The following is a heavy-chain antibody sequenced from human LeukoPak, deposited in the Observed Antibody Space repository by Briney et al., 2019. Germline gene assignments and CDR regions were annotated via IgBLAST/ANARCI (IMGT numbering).Heavy chain of an antibody. J-gene: IGHJ4*02. CDR1: GVTFSNVW. D-gene: IGHD3-22*01. V-gene: IGHV3-23*01. CDR2: ISGSAGST. Sequence: PGGSLRLSCAASGVTFSNVWMTWVRQAPGKGLEWVSGISGSAGSTYYADSVKGRFTISRDNSKNTLHLQMNSLRAEDTALYYCAKVPFDSSGYFYFHYWGQGTLVTVSS. CDR3: AKVPFDSSGYFYFHY.